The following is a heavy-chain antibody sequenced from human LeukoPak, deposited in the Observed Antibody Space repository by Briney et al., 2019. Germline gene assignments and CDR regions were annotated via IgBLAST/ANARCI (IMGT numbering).Heavy chain of an antibody. J-gene: IGHJ4*02. CDR3: ARDWGSGDYFDY. V-gene: IGHV3-48*03. CDR1: GFTFSSYE. Sequence: GGSLRLSCAASGFTFSSYEVNWVRQAPGKGLEWVSYISSSGSTIYYADSVKGRFTISRDNAKNTLYLQMNSLRAEDTAVYYCARDWGSGDYFDYWGQGTLVTVSS. CDR2: ISSSGSTI. D-gene: IGHD3-16*01.